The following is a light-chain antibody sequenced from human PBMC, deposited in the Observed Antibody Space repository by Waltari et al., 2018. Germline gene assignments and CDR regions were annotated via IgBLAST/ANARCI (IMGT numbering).Light chain of an antibody. CDR1: NIESKR. J-gene: IGLJ1*01. Sequence: SYVLTQPPSVSVAPGETARTTCGGNNIESKRVHWYRQRPGQAPVVVISYDNDRAAGSPERFSGSNSGNTATLTISRVEAGDEADYYCQVWDANTDPGVFGTGTEVTVL. V-gene: IGLV3-21*01. CDR3: QVWDANTDPGV. CDR2: YDN.